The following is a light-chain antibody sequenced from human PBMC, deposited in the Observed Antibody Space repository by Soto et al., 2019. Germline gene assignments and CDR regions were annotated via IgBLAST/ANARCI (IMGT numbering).Light chain of an antibody. V-gene: IGLV2-14*01. CDR1: SGDIGSYNR. Sequence: YVLTQPASVCGSPGQSITISCTGTSGDIGSYNRVSWYQQHPGKAPKLIIYEVTDRPSGVSNRFSGSKSGNTASLTISGLQAEDEAEYYCSSYTNINTSACVFGTGTKV. CDR2: EVT. J-gene: IGLJ1*01. CDR3: SSYTNINTSACV.